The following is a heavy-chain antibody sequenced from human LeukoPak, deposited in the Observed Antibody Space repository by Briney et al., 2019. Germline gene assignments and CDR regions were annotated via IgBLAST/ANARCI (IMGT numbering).Heavy chain of an antibody. V-gene: IGHV3-23*01. CDR3: ARGGITIFGGIIYQDY. CDR2: IGPSGTNT. CDR1: GFTFSNYG. D-gene: IGHD3-3*01. Sequence: GGTLRLSCAASGFTFSNYGMNWVRQAPGKGLEWVSGIGPSGTNTYYADSVKGRFSISRDNSKNTVYLQVNSLRAEDTAFYYCARGGITIFGGIIYQDYWGQGTLVTVSS. J-gene: IGHJ4*02.